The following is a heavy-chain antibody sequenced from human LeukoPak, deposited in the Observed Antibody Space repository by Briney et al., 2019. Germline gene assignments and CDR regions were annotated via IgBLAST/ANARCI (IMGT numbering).Heavy chain of an antibody. Sequence: GASVKVSCKASGYTFTSYGISWVRQAPGQGLEWMGWISAYNGNTNYAQKLQGRVTMTTDTSTSTAYMELRSLRSDDTAVYYCARGGGDIVVVPAAWVNWFDPWGQGTLVTAYS. D-gene: IGHD2-2*01. CDR2: ISAYNGNT. CDR3: ARGGGDIVVVPAAWVNWFDP. V-gene: IGHV1-18*01. CDR1: GYTFTSYG. J-gene: IGHJ5*02.